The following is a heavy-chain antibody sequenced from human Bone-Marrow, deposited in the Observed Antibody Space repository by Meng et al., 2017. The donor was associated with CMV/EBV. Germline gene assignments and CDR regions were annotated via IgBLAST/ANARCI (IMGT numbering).Heavy chain of an antibody. V-gene: IGHV3-7*01. CDR1: GFTFSNYW. Sequence: GGSLRLSCSTSGFTFSNYWMTWLRQIPGRGLEWVATIKQDGSEKDCGDSVKGRFTVSRDNAKSSLSLQMNYPRVEDTGIYYCARVERSDDSRYRPFDYWGQGSLVTVSS. CDR3: ARVERSDDSRYRPFDY. J-gene: IGHJ4*02. D-gene: IGHD3-16*01. CDR2: IKQDGSEK.